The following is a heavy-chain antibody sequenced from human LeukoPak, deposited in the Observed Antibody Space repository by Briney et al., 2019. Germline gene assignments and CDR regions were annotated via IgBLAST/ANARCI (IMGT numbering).Heavy chain of an antibody. D-gene: IGHD7-27*01. CDR3: ARIYLTDDAFDI. CDR1: GYTFTIYY. J-gene: IGHJ3*02. Sequence: ASVSVSSAASGYTFTIYYMHWVRQAPGQGREWRGLINPSGGSTSYTQKLQGRVTITRDTSTSTVYMELSSLRSEDTAVYYCARIYLTDDAFDIWGQGTMVTVPS. CDR2: INPSGGST. V-gene: IGHV1-46*01.